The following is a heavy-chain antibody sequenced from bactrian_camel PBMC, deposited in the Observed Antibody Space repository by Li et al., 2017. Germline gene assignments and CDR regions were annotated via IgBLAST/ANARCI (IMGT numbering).Heavy chain of an antibody. V-gene: IGHV3S40*01. Sequence: VQLVESGGGLVQPGGSLRLSCAASGFTFSNYDMSWVRQAPGKGLEWVSSVNSGGGITFYADSMKGRSTISRDNAKNTLFLQLNSLKTEDTAVYYCAAGGADYYSDYARREVFGYWGQGTQVTVS. CDR3: AAGGADYYSDYARREVFGY. J-gene: IGHJ6*01. D-gene: IGHD4*01. CDR1: GFTFSNYD. CDR2: VNSGGGIT.